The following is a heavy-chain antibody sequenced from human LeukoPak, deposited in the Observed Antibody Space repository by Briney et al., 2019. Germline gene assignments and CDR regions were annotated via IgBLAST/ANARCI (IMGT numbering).Heavy chain of an antibody. CDR2: ISSSSSTI. CDR1: GFTFEDYG. Sequence: GGSLRLSCAVSGFTFEDYGMSWVRQAPGKGLEWVSYISSSSSTIYYADSVKGRFTISRDNAKNSLYLQMNSLRAEDTAVYYCARDFYLRGQGTLVTVSS. V-gene: IGHV3-48*01. CDR3: ARDFYL. J-gene: IGHJ4*02. D-gene: IGHD3-3*01.